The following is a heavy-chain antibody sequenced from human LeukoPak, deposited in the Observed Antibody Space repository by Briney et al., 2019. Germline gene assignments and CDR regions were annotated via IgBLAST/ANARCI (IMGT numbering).Heavy chain of an antibody. Sequence: PGGSLRLSCAASGFTFSSYAMHWVRQAPGKGLEWVAVISYDGSNKYYADSVKGRFTISRDNSKNTLYLQMNSLRAEDTAVYYCARGLVVGGTDAFDIWGQGTMVTVSS. D-gene: IGHD1-26*01. CDR1: GFTFSSYA. V-gene: IGHV3-30*04. J-gene: IGHJ3*02. CDR3: ARGLVVGGTDAFDI. CDR2: ISYDGSNK.